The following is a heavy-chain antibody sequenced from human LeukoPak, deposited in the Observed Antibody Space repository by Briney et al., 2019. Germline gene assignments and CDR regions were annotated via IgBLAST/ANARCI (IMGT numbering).Heavy chain of an antibody. CDR1: GFTFSNYA. CDR3: VKGFVHPTYYFDY. D-gene: IGHD3-10*01. V-gene: IGHV3-23*01. CDR2: ITGSGDGT. J-gene: IGHJ4*02. Sequence: SGGSLRLSCAASGFTFSNYAMMWVRQAPGKRLEWVSSITGSGDGTYYADSVRGRFTISRDNSENTLYLQLNSLRAEDTAVYFCVKGFVHPTYYFDYWGQGNLVTVSS.